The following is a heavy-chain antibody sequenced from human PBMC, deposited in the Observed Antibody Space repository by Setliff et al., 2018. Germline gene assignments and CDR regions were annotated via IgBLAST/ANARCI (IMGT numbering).Heavy chain of an antibody. Sequence: SETLSLTCTVSGGSISSGSYYWSWIRQPAGKGLEWIGRIYSSGSTKYNPSLKSRVTISGDTSKNQFSLKLSSVTAADTAVYYCARARYSGYVDYWGQGTLVTVSS. CDR3: ARARYSGYVDY. V-gene: IGHV4-61*02. J-gene: IGHJ4*02. CDR2: IYSSGST. CDR1: GGSISSGSYY. D-gene: IGHD5-12*01.